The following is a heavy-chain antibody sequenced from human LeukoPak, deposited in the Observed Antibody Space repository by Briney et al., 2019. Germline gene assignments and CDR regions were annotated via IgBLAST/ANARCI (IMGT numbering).Heavy chain of an antibody. CDR1: GFTFSSYS. J-gene: IGHJ6*04. CDR3: AELGITMIGGV. Sequence: PGGSLRLSCAASGFTFSSYSMNWVRQAPGKGLEWVSSISDSSKYTYYADSLKGRFTISRDNAKNSLFLQMHSLRAEDTAVYYCAELGITMIGGVWGKGTTVTISS. CDR2: ISDSSKYT. D-gene: IGHD3-10*02. V-gene: IGHV3-21*01.